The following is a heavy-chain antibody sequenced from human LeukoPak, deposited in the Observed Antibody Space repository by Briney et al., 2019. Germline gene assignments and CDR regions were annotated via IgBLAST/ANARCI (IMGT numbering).Heavy chain of an antibody. V-gene: IGHV4-59*08. J-gene: IGHJ4*02. Sequence: SGTLSLTCTVSGDSISSYYWSWIRQSPGKGLEWIGHIYYSGSTNYNPSPKSRVTISVDTSKNQFSLKLSSVTAADTAVYYCASMYSSGWYEGFFWGQGTLVTVSS. CDR1: GDSISSYY. D-gene: IGHD6-19*01. CDR2: IYYSGST. CDR3: ASMYSSGWYEGFF.